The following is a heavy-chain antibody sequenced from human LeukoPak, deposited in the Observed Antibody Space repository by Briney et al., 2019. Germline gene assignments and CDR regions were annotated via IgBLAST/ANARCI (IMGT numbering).Heavy chain of an antibody. CDR2: MNPNSGNT. J-gene: IGHJ4*02. CDR3: ARGPHYYDSSGYHAIDY. D-gene: IGHD3-22*01. V-gene: IGHV1-8*01. CDR1: GYTFTSYD. Sequence: ASVKVSCKASGYTFTSYDINWVRQATGQGLEWMGWMNPNSGNTGYAQKFQGRVTMTRNTSISTAYMELSSLRSEDTAVYYCARGPHYYDSSGYHAIDYWGQGTLVTVSS.